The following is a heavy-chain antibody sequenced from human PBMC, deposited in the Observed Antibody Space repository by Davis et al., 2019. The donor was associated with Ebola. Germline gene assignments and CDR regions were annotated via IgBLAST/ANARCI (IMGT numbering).Heavy chain of an antibody. Sequence: GESLKISCAASGFTFSSYSMNWLRQAPGKGLEWVSTLGLSADTYYADSVKGRFTISRDNSKNTLYLQMNSLRAEDTAVYYCARGHGQLWLRYFDYWGQGTLVTVSS. CDR2: LGLSADT. D-gene: IGHD5-18*01. J-gene: IGHJ4*02. CDR1: GFTFSSYS. CDR3: ARGHGQLWLRYFDY. V-gene: IGHV3-21*01.